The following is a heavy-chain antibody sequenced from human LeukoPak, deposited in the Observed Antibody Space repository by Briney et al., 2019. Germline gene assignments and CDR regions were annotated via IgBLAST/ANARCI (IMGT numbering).Heavy chain of an antibody. J-gene: IGHJ6*02. CDR2: IIPIFGTA. Sequence: ASVKVSCKASGGTFISYAISWVRQAPGQGLEWMGGIIPIFGTANYAQKFQGRVTITADESTSTAYMELSSLRSEDTAVYYCARLQWELSGYYYYGMDVWGQGTTVTVSS. V-gene: IGHV1-69*13. CDR1: GGTFISYA. D-gene: IGHD1-26*01. CDR3: ARLQWELSGYYYYGMDV.